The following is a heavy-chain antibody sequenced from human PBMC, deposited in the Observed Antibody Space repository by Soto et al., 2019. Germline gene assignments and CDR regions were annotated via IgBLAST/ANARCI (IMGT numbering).Heavy chain of an antibody. Sequence: GGSLRLSCAASGFTFSSYSMNWVRQAPGKGLEWVSSISSSSSYIYYADSVKGRFTISRDNAKNSLYLQMNSLRAEDTAVYYCARDGTLLWFGESRMDVWGQGTTVTVSS. D-gene: IGHD3-10*01. CDR1: GFTFSSYS. V-gene: IGHV3-21*01. CDR3: ARDGTLLWFGESRMDV. CDR2: ISSSSSYI. J-gene: IGHJ6*02.